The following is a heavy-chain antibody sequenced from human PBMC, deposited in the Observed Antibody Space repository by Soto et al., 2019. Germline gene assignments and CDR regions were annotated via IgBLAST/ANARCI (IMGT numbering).Heavy chain of an antibody. V-gene: IGHV3-21*01. J-gene: IGHJ5*02. D-gene: IGHD6-13*01. CDR1: GFTFSNYS. CDR3: ARGKGMAAAGTWFDP. CDR2: ISSSRSYI. Sequence: GGSLRLSCAASGFTFSNYSMSWVRQAPGKGLEWVSSISSSRSYIYYADSVKGRFTISRDNAKNSLYLQMNSLRADDTAVYYCARGKGMAAAGTWFDPWGQGTLVTVSS.